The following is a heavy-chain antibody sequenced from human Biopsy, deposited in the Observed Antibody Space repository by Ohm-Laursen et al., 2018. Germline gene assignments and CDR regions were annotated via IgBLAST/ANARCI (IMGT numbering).Heavy chain of an antibody. J-gene: IGHJ4*02. V-gene: IGHV1-46*01. CDR1: GYSFTSFY. CDR3: ARNTGWYGDLYYFDY. D-gene: IGHD6-19*01. Sequence: ASVNASSKASGYSFTSFYMHWVRQAPGHGLEWMGMINPSGSTTSYPQIFQGRVTMTRDTSKSTVYMELSSLRSADTAVYFCARNTGWYGDLYYFDYWGQGTLVTVSS. CDR2: INPSGSTT.